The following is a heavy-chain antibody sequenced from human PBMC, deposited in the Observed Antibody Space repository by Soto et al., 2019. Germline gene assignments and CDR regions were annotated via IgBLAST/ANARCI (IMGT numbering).Heavy chain of an antibody. J-gene: IGHJ5*01. CDR3: SRQVITVPNWFVS. CDR2: IYKNGGT. CDR1: ADSISATSCD. Sequence: SETLSLTCTVSADSISATSCDWAWIRLPPGKGLEWIGSIYKNGGTYYNPSLRGQVTISVDTSENQFSLTLRSVTAADTALYYCSRQVITVPNWFVSSGQGTLVTVSS. D-gene: IGHD3-10*01. V-gene: IGHV4-39*01.